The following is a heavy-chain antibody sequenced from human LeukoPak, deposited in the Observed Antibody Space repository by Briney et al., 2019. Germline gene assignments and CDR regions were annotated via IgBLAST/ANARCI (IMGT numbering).Heavy chain of an antibody. D-gene: IGHD5-18*01. CDR3: ARGGYGDYYYYGLDV. J-gene: IGHJ6*02. V-gene: IGHV4-34*01. CDR1: GGSFSGYY. Sequence: SETLSLTCAVYGGSFSGYYWSWIRQPPGKGLEWIGEINHSGSTNYNPSLKSRVTISVDTSKGYTSNNQFSLKLSSVTAADTAVYYCARGGYGDYYYYGLDVWGQGTTVTVSS. CDR2: INHSGST.